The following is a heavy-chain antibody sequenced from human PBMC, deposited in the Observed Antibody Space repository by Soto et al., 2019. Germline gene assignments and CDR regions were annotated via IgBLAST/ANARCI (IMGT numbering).Heavy chain of an antibody. CDR3: TTDSYITSIIVRFDY. J-gene: IGHJ4*01. D-gene: IGHD3-22*01. Sequence: GGSLRLSCAASGFTFSKAWINWVRQAPGNGLEWVGRVKSKNDGGTTDFAAPVKGRFAISRDDSKNMVYLEMNSLQTEDTAIYYCTTDSYITSIIVRFDYWGHGTLVTVSS. CDR2: VKSKNDGGTT. CDR1: GFTFSKAW. V-gene: IGHV3-15*07.